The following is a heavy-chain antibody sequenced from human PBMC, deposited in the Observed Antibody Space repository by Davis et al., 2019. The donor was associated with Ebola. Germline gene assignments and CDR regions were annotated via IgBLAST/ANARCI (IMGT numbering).Heavy chain of an antibody. CDR2: ISSSSSYI. D-gene: IGHD5-12*01. CDR1: GFTFSSYS. J-gene: IGHJ4*02. Sequence: GESLTISCAASGFTFSSYSMNWVRQAPGKGLEWVSSISSSSSYIYYADSVKGRFTISRDNAKNSLYLQMNSLRAEDTAVYYCARDIYMATGLYFDYWGQGTLVTVSS. V-gene: IGHV3-21*01. CDR3: ARDIYMATGLYFDY.